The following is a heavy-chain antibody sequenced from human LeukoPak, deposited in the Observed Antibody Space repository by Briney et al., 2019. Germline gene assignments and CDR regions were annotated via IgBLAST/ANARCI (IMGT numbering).Heavy chain of an antibody. D-gene: IGHD3-16*02. J-gene: IGHJ4*02. CDR2: TSGSGVNS. CDR1: GFTLRSYD. CDR3: AKRGVVIRVILVGFHKEAYYFDS. Sequence: PGGSLRLSCAASGFTLRSYDMSWVRQAPGKGLEWVAATSGSGVNSYYADSVRGRFTISRDNPKNTLYLQMNSLRAEDTAVYFCAKRGVVIRVILVGFHKEAYYFDSWGQGALVTVSS. V-gene: IGHV3-23*01.